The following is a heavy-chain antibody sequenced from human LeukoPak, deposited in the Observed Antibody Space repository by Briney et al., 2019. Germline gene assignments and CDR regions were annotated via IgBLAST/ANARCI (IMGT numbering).Heavy chain of an antibody. V-gene: IGHV3-11*01. Sequence: GGSLRLSCAASGFTFSDYYMSWIRQAPGKGLEWVSYISSSGSTIYYADSVKGRFTISRDNAKNSLYLQMNSLRAEDTAVYYCARVPTVTNTHDAFDIWGQGTMVTVSS. D-gene: IGHD4-17*01. CDR2: ISSSGSTI. J-gene: IGHJ3*02. CDR3: ARVPTVTNTHDAFDI. CDR1: GFTFSDYY.